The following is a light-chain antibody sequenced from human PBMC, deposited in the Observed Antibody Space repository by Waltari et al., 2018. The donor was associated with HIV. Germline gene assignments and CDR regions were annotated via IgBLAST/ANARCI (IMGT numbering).Light chain of an antibody. V-gene: IGLV1-51*01. J-gene: IGLJ3*02. Sequence: QSVLTQPPSVSAAPGQKVTISCSGSSSTFGTDFVSWYQHLPGAAPKLLIYDNDKRPSGISDRFSGSKSGTSATLGITGLQTGDEADYYCGTWDTSLGAGVFGGGTKLTVL. CDR2: DND. CDR3: GTWDTSLGAGV. CDR1: SSTFGTDF.